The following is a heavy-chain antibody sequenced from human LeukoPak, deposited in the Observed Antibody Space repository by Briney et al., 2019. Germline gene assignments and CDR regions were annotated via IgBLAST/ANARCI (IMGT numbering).Heavy chain of an antibody. CDR1: GYSISSDYY. V-gene: IGHV4-38-2*02. D-gene: IGHD3-22*01. CDR2: IYHSGNT. J-gene: IGHJ4*02. CDR3: ARDRRNSAYYYDSSGYYVEY. Sequence: PSETLSLTCAVSGYSISSDYYWGWIRQPPGKGLELIGYIYHSGNTYYNPSLKSRVTISVDTSKNQFSLKLSSVTAADTAIYYCARDRRNSAYYYDSSGYYVEYWGQGTLVTVSS.